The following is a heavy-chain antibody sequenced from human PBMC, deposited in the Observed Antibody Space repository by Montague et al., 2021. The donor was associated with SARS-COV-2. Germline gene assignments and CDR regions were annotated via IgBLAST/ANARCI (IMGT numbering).Heavy chain of an antibody. Sequence: SLRLSCAASGFTFSDFYMTWVRQAPGKGLEWVSYINQDGSQKYYLDSVKGRFTISRDNAQNSLNLQMNSLRLEDTAVYYCATELPGYYDDSGYYFAFDHWGQGTLVSVSS. J-gene: IGHJ4*02. D-gene: IGHD3-22*01. CDR1: GFTFSDFY. V-gene: IGHV3-7*05. CDR3: ATELPGYYDDSGYYFAFDH. CDR2: INQDGSQK.